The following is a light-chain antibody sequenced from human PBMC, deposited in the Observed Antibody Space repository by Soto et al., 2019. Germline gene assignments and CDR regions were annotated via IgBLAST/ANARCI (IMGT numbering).Light chain of an antibody. CDR2: GAS. J-gene: IGKJ1*01. CDR3: QQYGRSPRT. CDR1: QSVSSTY. Sequence: EIVLTQSPGTLSLSPGERATLSCRASQSVSSTYLAWYQQKPGQAPRLLIYGASTRGTGIPDRYSGSGSGTGFTLTISRLEPEDFAVYFCQQYGRSPRTFGQGTKVEIK. V-gene: IGKV3-20*01.